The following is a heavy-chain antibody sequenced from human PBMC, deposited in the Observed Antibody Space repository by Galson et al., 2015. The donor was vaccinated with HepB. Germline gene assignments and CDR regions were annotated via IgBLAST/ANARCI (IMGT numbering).Heavy chain of an antibody. J-gene: IGHJ5*02. V-gene: IGHV1-46*03. D-gene: IGHD2-15*01. CDR3: ARDRSSGDCSGGSCDESLSAWFDP. CDR2: INPSGGST. Sequence: YTFTSYYMHWVRQAPGQGLEWMGIINPSGGSTSYAQKFQGRVTMTRDTSTSTVYMELSSLRSEDTAVYYCARDRSSGDCSGGSCDESLSAWFDPWGQGTLVTVSS. CDR1: YTFTSYY.